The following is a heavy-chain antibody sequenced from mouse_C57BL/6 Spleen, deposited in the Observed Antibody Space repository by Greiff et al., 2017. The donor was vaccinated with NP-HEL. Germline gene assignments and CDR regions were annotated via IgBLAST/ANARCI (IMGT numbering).Heavy chain of an antibody. Sequence: VQLQQPGAELVMPGASVKLSCKASGYTFTSYWMHWVKQRPGQGLEWIGEIDPSDSYTNYNQKFKGKSTLTVDKSSSKAYMQLSSLTSEDSVVYYCARSPPYGSSGAWFAYWGQGTLVTVSA. CDR2: IDPSDSYT. CDR3: ARSPPYGSSGAWFAY. CDR1: GYTFTSYW. J-gene: IGHJ3*01. V-gene: IGHV1-69*01. D-gene: IGHD1-1*01.